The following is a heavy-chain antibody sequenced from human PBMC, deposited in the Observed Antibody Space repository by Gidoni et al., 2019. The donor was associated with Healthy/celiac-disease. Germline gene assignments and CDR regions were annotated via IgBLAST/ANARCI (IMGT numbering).Heavy chain of an antibody. CDR1: GGTFSSYT. V-gene: IGHV1-69*02. Sequence: QVQLVQSGAEVKKPGSSVKVSCKASGGTFSSYTISWVRQAPGQGLEWMGRIIPILGIANYAQKCQGRVTITADKSTSTAYMELSSLRSEDTAVYYCAARYCGGDCYYGVNFHWFDPWGQGTLVTVSS. CDR2: IIPILGIA. CDR3: AARYCGGDCYYGVNFHWFDP. D-gene: IGHD2-21*02. J-gene: IGHJ5*02.